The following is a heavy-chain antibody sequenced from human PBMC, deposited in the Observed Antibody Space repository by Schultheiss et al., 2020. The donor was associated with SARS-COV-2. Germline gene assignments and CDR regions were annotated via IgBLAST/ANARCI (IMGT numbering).Heavy chain of an antibody. Sequence: GGSLRLSCAASGFMFSQYGMTWVRQAPGKGLEWVSSISGGANAIHYADSVKGRFTISRDNSKNTLYLQMNSLRAEDTAVYYCARDPQDSSSWYFDLWGRGTLVTVSS. J-gene: IGHJ2*01. CDR1: GFMFSQYG. CDR2: ISGGANAI. CDR3: ARDPQDSSSWYFDL. V-gene: IGHV3-23*01. D-gene: IGHD6-13*01.